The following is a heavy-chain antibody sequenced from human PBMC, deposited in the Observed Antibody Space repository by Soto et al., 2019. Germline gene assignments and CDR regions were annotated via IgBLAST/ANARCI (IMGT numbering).Heavy chain of an antibody. CDR3: ARHLKAVAAAMAY. CDR2: IYHSGST. D-gene: IGHD6-19*01. J-gene: IGHJ4*02. CDR1: GGSISSSNW. Sequence: PSETLSLTCAVSGGSISSSNWWSWVRQPPGKGLEWIGEIYHSGSTNYNPSLKSRVTISVDKSKNQFSLKLSSVTAADTAVYYCARHLKAVAAAMAYWGQGIPVTVSS. V-gene: IGHV4-4*02.